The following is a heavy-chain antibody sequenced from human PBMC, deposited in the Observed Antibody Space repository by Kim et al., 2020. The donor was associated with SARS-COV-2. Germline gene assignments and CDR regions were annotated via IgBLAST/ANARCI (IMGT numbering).Heavy chain of an antibody. V-gene: IGHV3-33*06. Sequence: GGSLRLSCAASGFTFSSYGMHWVRQAPGKGLEWVAVIWYDGSNKYYADSVKGRFTISRDNSKNTLYLQMNSLRAEDTAVYYCAKDSECSGGSCYAYYYYGMDVWGQGTTVTVSS. CDR3: AKDSECSGGSCYAYYYYGMDV. CDR2: IWYDGSNK. D-gene: IGHD2-15*01. J-gene: IGHJ6*02. CDR1: GFTFSSYG.